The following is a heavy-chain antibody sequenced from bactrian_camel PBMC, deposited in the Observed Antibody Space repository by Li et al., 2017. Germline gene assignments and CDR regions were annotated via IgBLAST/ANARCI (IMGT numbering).Heavy chain of an antibody. D-gene: IGHD3*01. J-gene: IGHJ6*01. CDR3: AAEDQAPWDMGWICNYNS. Sequence: HVQLVESGGGSVQAGGSLTLSCTASESTYRSICMAWFRQAPGGQRETVATVDSNGVTKVAGSVKGRFTLSKDNAKNTLYLRMDNLKPEDTALYTCAAEDQAPWDMGWICNYNSWGQGTQVTVS. V-gene: IGHV3S53*01. CDR2: VDSNGVT. CDR1: ESTYRSIC.